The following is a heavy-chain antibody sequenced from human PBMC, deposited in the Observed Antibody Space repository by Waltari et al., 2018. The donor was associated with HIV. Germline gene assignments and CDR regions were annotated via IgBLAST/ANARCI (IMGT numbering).Heavy chain of an antibody. CDR3: TKDPVTAVGNINWFDP. Sequence: EVQLLESGGGLVQPGGSLTLPCIASGFPFSIYAMNWVRQAPGKGLEWVSGISGSGDNRYYADSVKGRFTISRDNSKNKVFLQMKSLRPEDTAFYYCTKDPVTAVGNINWFDPWGQGTLVTVSS. D-gene: IGHD6-13*01. CDR2: ISGSGDNR. CDR1: GFPFSIYA. V-gene: IGHV3-23*01. J-gene: IGHJ5*02.